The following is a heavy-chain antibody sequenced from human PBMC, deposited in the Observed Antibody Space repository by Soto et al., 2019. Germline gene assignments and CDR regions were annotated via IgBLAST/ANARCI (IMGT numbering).Heavy chain of an antibody. D-gene: IGHD6-6*01. CDR1: GGSFSGYY. CDR3: ASGWWGVIAARPLFDY. CDR2: INHSGST. Sequence: SETLSLTCAVYGGSFSGYYWSWLRQPPGKGLEWIGEINHSGSTNYNPSLKSRVTISVDTSKNQFSLKLSSVTAADTAVYYCASGWWGVIAARPLFDYWGPGALVTVSS. J-gene: IGHJ4*02. V-gene: IGHV4-34*01.